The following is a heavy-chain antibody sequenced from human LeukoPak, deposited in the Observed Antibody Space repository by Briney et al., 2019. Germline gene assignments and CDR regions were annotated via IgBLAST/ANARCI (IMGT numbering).Heavy chain of an antibody. D-gene: IGHD6-6*01. V-gene: IGHV4-31*03. CDR1: GRSISRSGYY. J-gene: IGHJ6*02. CDR3: ARDLRSSSSSGINYYGMDV. Sequence: SETLSLTGTVSGRSISRSGYYWSWIRQHPGKGLEWIGYIYYSGSTYYNPSLKSRVTISVDTSKNQFSLKLSSVTAADTGVYYCARDLRSSSSSGINYYGMDVWGQGTTVTVSS. CDR2: IYYSGST.